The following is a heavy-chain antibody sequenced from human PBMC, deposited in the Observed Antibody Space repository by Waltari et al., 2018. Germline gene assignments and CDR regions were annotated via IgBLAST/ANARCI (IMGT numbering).Heavy chain of an antibody. Sequence: QVQLVESGGGVVQPGRSLRLSCAASGFTFSSYGMHWVRQAPGKGLVWVAVIWYDGSNKYYADSVKGRFTISRDNSKNTLYLQMNSLRAEDTAVYYCARAEFDSSGYFDYWGQGTLVTVSS. D-gene: IGHD3-22*01. CDR3: ARAEFDSSGYFDY. CDR2: IWYDGSNK. V-gene: IGHV3-33*01. J-gene: IGHJ4*02. CDR1: GFTFSSYG.